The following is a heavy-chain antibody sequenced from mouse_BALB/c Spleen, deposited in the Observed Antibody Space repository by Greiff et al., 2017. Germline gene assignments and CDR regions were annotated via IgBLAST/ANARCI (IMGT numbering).Heavy chain of an antibody. V-gene: IGHV1S81*02. CDR1: GYTFTSYY. Sequence: VQLQQPGAELVKPGASVKLSCKASGYTFTSYYMYWVKQRPGQGLEWIGGINPSNGGTNFNEKFKSKATLTVDKSSSTAYMQLSSLTSKDSAVYYCTRSYYRSAWFAYWGQGTLVTVSA. CDR3: TRSYYRSAWFAY. D-gene: IGHD2-14*01. CDR2: INPSNGGT. J-gene: IGHJ3*01.